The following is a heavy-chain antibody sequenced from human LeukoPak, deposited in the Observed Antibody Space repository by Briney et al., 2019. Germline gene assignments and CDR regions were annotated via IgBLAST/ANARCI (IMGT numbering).Heavy chain of an antibody. V-gene: IGHV4-39*01. CDR2: IYYSGST. CDR1: GGSISSSSYY. D-gene: IGHD3-10*01. J-gene: IGHJ4*02. CDR3: ARLGGNTMVRGVIITLPY. Sequence: SETLSLTRTVSGGSISSSSYYWGWIRQPPGKGLEWIGSIYYSGSTYYNPSLKSRVTISVDTSKNQFSLKLSSVTAADTAVYYCARLGGNTMVRGVIITLPYWGQGTLVTVSS.